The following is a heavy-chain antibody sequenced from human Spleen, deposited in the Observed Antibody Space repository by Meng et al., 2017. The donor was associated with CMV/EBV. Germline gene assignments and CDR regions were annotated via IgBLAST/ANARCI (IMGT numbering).Heavy chain of an antibody. J-gene: IGHJ4*02. V-gene: IGHV4-34*01. D-gene: IGHD3-10*01. CDR1: AASSNDHS. Sequence: TPSLACAVFAASSNDHSWSWSRQATGKGLEWIGEINHYGITTYKPSLKSRVTISVDTPKKQFSLRMTSVTAADSGVYYCARGRGGLNWGQGTLVTVSS. CDR2: INHYGIT. CDR3: ARGRGGLN.